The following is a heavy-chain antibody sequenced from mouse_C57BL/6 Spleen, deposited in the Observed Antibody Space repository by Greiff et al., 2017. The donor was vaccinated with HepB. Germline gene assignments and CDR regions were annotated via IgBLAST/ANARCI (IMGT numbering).Heavy chain of an antibody. D-gene: IGHD1-1*01. J-gene: IGHJ2*01. CDR3: ARERYYGRLDY. V-gene: IGHV5-16*01. Sequence: EVNVVESEGGLVQPGSSMKLSCTASGFTFSDYYMAWVRQVPEKGLEWVANINYDGSSTYYLDSLKSRFIISRDNAKNILYLQMSSLKSEDTATYYCARERYYGRLDYWGQGTTLTVSS. CDR1: GFTFSDYY. CDR2: INYDGSST.